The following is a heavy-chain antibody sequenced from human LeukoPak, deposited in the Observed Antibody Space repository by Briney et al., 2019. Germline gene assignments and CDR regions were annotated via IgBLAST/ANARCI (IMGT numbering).Heavy chain of an antibody. CDR1: GGSISSSSYY. CDR2: IYYSGST. V-gene: IGHV4-39*07. J-gene: IGHJ5*02. D-gene: IGHD1-26*01. Sequence: SETLSLTCTVSGGSISSSSYYWGWIRQPPGKGLEWIGSIYYSGSTYYNPSLKSRVTISVDTSKNQFSLKLSSVTAADTAVYYCARLRYSGSYYSPWGQGTLVTVSS. CDR3: ARLRYSGSYYSP.